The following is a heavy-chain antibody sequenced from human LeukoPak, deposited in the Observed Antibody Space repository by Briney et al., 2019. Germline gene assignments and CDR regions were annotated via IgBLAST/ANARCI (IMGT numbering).Heavy chain of an antibody. D-gene: IGHD3-10*01. CDR2: INPGGGTT. Sequence: ASVKVSCKASGYSFTNYYLHWVRQAPGQGFEWMGIINPGGGTTTYAQKFQGRVTMTRDTSTSTVYMELSSLRSEDTAVYYCARGGCTTMFRGVVITLDAFDIWGQGTMVTVSS. V-gene: IGHV1-46*01. J-gene: IGHJ3*02. CDR3: ARGGCTTMFRGVVITLDAFDI. CDR1: GYSFTNYY.